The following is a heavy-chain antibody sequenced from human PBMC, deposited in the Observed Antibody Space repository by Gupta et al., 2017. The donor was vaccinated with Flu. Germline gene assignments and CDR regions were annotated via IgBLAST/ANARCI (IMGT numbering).Heavy chain of an antibody. V-gene: IGHV4-61*07. Sequence: GSTDYSPSFKSRITISLDTSNNQYSLQLNSVTAADTAIYYCARQGSGITWYDWFDPWGPGMLVTVS. D-gene: IGHD6-13*01. J-gene: IGHJ5*02. CDR3: ARQGSGITWYDWFDP. CDR2: GST.